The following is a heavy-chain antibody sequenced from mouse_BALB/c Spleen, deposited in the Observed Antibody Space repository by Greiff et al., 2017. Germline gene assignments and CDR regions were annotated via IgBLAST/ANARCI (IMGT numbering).Heavy chain of an antibody. J-gene: IGHJ1*01. CDR2: INSNGGST. Sequence: EVKLMESGGGLVQPGGSLKLSCAASGFTFSSYGMSWVRQTPDKRLELVATINSNGGSTYYPDSVKGRFTISRDNAKNTLYMQMSRLKSEDTAMYYCARWSFDDYYRYWYFDVWGAGTTVTVSS. D-gene: IGHD2-3*01. CDR3: ARWSFDDYYRYWYFDV. CDR1: GFTFSSYG. V-gene: IGHV5-6-3*01.